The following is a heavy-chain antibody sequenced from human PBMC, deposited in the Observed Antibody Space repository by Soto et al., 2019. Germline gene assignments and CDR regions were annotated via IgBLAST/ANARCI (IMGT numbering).Heavy chain of an antibody. CDR3: AGSGYYHNSGMDV. J-gene: IGHJ6*02. CDR1: GGSFSGYY. V-gene: IGHV4-34*01. Sequence: PSETLSLTCAVYGGSFSGYYWSWIRQPPGKGLEWIGEINYSGSTNYNPSLKSRVTISVDTPKNQLSLKLSSVTAADTAVYYCAGSGYYHNSGMDVWGQGTTVTVSS. D-gene: IGHD3-22*01. CDR2: INYSGST.